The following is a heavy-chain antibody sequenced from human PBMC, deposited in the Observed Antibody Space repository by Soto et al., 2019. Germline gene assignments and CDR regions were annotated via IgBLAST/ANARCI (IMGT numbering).Heavy chain of an antibody. CDR2: IKQDGSEK. J-gene: IGHJ4*02. D-gene: IGHD6-6*01. V-gene: IGHV3-7*03. CDR1: GFTFSSYW. CDR3: ARDDLTSSSSPPFDY. Sequence: PVGSLRLSCAASGFTFSSYWMSWVRQAPGKGLEWVANIKQDGSEKYYVDSVKGRFTISRDNAKNSLYLQMNSLRAEDTAVYYCARDDLTSSSSPPFDYWGQGTLVTVSS.